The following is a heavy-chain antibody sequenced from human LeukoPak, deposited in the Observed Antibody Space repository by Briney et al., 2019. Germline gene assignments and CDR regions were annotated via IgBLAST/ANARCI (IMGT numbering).Heavy chain of an antibody. D-gene: IGHD3-22*01. CDR3: ARAMYYYDISGYYSHPCGY. CDR1: GFTFSSYS. V-gene: IGHV3-21*01. J-gene: IGHJ4*02. CDR2: ISSRSSYI. Sequence: DPGGSLRLSCAASGFTFSSYSMNWVRQAPGEGLEWVSSISSRSSYIYYADSVKGRFTISRDNAKNSLYLQMNSLRAEDTAVYYCARAMYYYDISGYYSHPCGYWGQGTLVTVSS.